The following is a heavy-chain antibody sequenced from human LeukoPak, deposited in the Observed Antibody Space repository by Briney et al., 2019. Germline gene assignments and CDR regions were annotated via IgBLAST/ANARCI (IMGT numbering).Heavy chain of an antibody. D-gene: IGHD4/OR15-4a*01. V-gene: IGHV3-53*01. CDR3: ARRAGAYSHPYDY. CDR1: GFTVSSNY. J-gene: IGHJ4*02. Sequence: GGSLRLSCAASGFTVSSNYMSWVRQAPGKGLEWVSFIYSDNTHYSDSVKGRFTISRDNSKNTLYLQMNSLRAEDTAVYYCARRAGAYSHPYDYWDQGTLVTVSS. CDR2: IYSDNT.